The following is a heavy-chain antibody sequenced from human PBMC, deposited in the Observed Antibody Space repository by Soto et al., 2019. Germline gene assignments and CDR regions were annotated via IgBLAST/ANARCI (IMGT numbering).Heavy chain of an antibody. V-gene: IGHV3-30*18. D-gene: IGHD2-2*01. CDR3: AKDWGCSSTRCPRLYYYYGMDV. CDR1: GFTFSSYG. Sequence: PAGSLPLSCAASGFTFSSYGMHWVRQAPGKGLEWVAVISYDGSNKYYADSVKGRFTISRDNSKNTLYLQMTSLRAEDTAVYYCAKDWGCSSTRCPRLYYYYGMDVWGQGTTVTVSS. CDR2: ISYDGSNK. J-gene: IGHJ6*02.